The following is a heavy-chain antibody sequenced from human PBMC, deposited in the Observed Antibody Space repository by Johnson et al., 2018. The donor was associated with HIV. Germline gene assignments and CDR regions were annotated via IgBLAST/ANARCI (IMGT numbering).Heavy chain of an antibody. CDR2: IHSDGSSP. J-gene: IGHJ3*02. D-gene: IGHD4-17*01. V-gene: IGHV3-74*01. CDR1: GFTFSSYW. Sequence: EVQLVESGGGLVQPGGSLRLSCAASGFTFSSYWMHWVRQAPGKGLVWVSRIHSDGSSPSYADSVKGRFTISRDNAKNTLYLQMNSLRAEDTAVYYCATGSPTVTTNAFDIWGQGTMVTVSS. CDR3: ATGSPTVTTNAFDI.